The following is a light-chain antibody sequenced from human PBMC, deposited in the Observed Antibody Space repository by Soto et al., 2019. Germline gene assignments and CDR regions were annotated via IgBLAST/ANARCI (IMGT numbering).Light chain of an antibody. Sequence: EIEMTQSPATLSVSPGERATLSCRASQNVNNSYLAWYQQKLGQAPRLLIYGASTRATGIPARFSGSGSGTEFTLTISSLQSEDFEIYYCQQYSSWYTFGQGTKLDIK. J-gene: IGKJ2*01. CDR2: GAS. CDR3: QQYSSWYT. V-gene: IGKV3-15*01. CDR1: QNVNNSY.